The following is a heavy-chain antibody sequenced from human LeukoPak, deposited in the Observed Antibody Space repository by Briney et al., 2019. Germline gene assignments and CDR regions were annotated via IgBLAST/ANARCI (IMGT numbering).Heavy chain of an antibody. CDR1: GGSISSGSYY. CDR2: IYTSGST. CDR3: ARLRMLLDFFSAHFDY. D-gene: IGHD2-21*01. J-gene: IGHJ4*02. V-gene: IGHV4-61*02. Sequence: PSETLSLTCTVSGGSISSGSYYWSWIRQPAGKGLQWIGRIYTSGSTNYNPSLKSRVTISVDTSKNQFSLKLSSVTAADTAVYYCARLRMLLDFFSAHFDYWGQGTLVTVSS.